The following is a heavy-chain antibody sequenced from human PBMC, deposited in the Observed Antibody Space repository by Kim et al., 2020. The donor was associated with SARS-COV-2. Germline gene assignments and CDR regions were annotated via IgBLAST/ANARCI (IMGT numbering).Heavy chain of an antibody. Sequence: SLKSRVTISVDTSKNQFSLKLSSVTAADTAVYYCARRAVPAAKATISFDYWGQGTLVTVSS. CDR3: ARRAVPAAKATISFDY. J-gene: IGHJ4*02. V-gene: IGHV4-34*01. D-gene: IGHD2-2*01.